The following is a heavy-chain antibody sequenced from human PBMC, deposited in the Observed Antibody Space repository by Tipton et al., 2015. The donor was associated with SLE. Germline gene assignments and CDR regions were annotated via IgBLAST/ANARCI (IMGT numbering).Heavy chain of an antibody. Sequence: TLSLTCSVSGFSVSSGYYWGWIRQPPGKGLEWIGTFYHSGTTYYSSSLKSRVTMSVDTSKNQLSLNLGSLTAADTAIYYCARVHAAGGYDSSGFCNWCQGALGTVSP. V-gene: IGHV4-38-2*02. J-gene: IGHJ4*02. CDR2: FYHSGTT. CDR1: GFSVSSGYY. D-gene: IGHD3-22*01. CDR3: ARVHAAGGYDSSGFCN.